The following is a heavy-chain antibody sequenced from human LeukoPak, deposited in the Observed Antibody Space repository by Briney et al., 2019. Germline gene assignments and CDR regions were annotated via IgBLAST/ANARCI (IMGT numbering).Heavy chain of an antibody. CDR3: AKDVYGDYGGLDY. D-gene: IGHD4-17*01. CDR2: IRGSDGST. V-gene: IGHV3-23*01. J-gene: IGHJ4*02. CDR1: GFPFSTYA. Sequence: GGSLRLSCAASGFPFSTYAMSWVRQAPGKGLEGVSSIRGSDGSTYYADSVKGRFAISRDNSKNTLYLQMNSLRAEDTAVYYCAKDVYGDYGGLDYWGQGTLVTVSS.